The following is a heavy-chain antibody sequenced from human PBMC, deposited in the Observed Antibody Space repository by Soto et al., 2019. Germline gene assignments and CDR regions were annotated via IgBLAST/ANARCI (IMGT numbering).Heavy chain of an antibody. V-gene: IGHV1-24*01. CDR2: FDPEDGET. CDR1: GYTLTELS. CDR3: ATQRSSARTLGRFDY. J-gene: IGHJ4*02. D-gene: IGHD3-22*01. Sequence: GASVKVSCKVSGYTLTELSMHWVRQAPGKGLEWMGGFDPEDGETIYAQKFQGRVTITEDTSTDTAYMELSSLRSEDTAVYYCATQRSSARTLGRFDYWGQGTLVTVSS.